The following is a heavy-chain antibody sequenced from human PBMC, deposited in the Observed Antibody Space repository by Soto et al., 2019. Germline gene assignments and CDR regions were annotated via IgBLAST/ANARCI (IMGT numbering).Heavy chain of an antibody. Sequence: ASLKVYCKSSGYTFTSYGISCVRQSPGQGLEWIGWISAYNVNTNYAQKLQGRVTMTTDTSTSTAYMELRSLRSDDTAVYYCARANRYQLPNEGLEYWGQGTLVTVSS. CDR3: ARANRYQLPNEGLEY. V-gene: IGHV1-18*01. J-gene: IGHJ4*02. CDR2: ISAYNVNT. CDR1: GYTFTSYG. D-gene: IGHD2-2*01.